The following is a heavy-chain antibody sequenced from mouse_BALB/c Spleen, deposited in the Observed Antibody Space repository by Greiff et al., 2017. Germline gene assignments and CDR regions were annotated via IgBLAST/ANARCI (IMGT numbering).Heavy chain of an antibody. Sequence: QVQLKESGPGLVQPSQSLSITCTVSGFSLTSYGVHWVRQSPGKGLEWLGVIWSGGSTDYNAAFISRLSISKDNSKSQVFFKMNSLQANDTAIYYCARIYYGYDGYYAMDYWGQGTSVTVSS. J-gene: IGHJ4*01. CDR3: ARIYYGYDGYYAMDY. CDR2: IWSGGST. V-gene: IGHV2-2*02. CDR1: GFSLTSYG. D-gene: IGHD2-2*01.